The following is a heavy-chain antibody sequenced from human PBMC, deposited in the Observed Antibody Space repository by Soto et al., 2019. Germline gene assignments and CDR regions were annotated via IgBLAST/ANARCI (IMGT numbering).Heavy chain of an antibody. CDR3: ARVRWDLDYYYGMDV. J-gene: IGHJ6*02. CDR1: GYTFTSYD. CDR2: MNPNSGNT. V-gene: IGHV1-8*01. Sequence: QVQLVQSGAEVKKPGASVKVSCKASGYTFTSYDINWVRQATGQGLEWMGWMNPNSGNTGYAQKFQGRGTMTRNTSXXKAYMELSSLRSEDTAVYYCARVRWDLDYYYGMDVWGQGTTVTVSS. D-gene: IGHD1-26*01.